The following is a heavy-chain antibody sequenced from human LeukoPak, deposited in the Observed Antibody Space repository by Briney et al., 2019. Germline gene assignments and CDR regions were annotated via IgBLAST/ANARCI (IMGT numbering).Heavy chain of an antibody. J-gene: IGHJ4*02. CDR2: ISGSGGST. V-gene: IGHV3-23*01. Sequence: PGGSLRLSCAASGFTFSSYAMSWVRQAPGKGLEWVSAISGSGGSTYYADSVKGRFTISRDNSKNPLYLQMNSLRAEDTAVYYCAKDTILTGYYGYYFDYWGQGTLVTVSS. CDR3: AKDTILTGYYGYYFDY. CDR1: GFTFSSYA. D-gene: IGHD3-9*01.